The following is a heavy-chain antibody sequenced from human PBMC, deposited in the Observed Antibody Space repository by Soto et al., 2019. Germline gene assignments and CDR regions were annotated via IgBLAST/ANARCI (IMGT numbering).Heavy chain of an antibody. CDR1: GFTFGNAW. V-gene: IGHV3-15*07. Sequence: PGGSLRLSCAASGFTFGNAWMNWVRQAPGKGLEWVGRIKSKTDGGTTDYAAPVKGRFTISRDDSKNTLYLQMNSLKTEDTAVYYCTTAIYYYDSSGYFLTFDYWGQGTLVTVSS. D-gene: IGHD3-22*01. J-gene: IGHJ4*02. CDR2: IKSKTDGGTT. CDR3: TTAIYYYDSSGYFLTFDY.